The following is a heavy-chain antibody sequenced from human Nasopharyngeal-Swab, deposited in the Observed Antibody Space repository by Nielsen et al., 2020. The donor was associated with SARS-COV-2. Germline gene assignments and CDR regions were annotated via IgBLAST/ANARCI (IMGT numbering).Heavy chain of an antibody. V-gene: IGHV3-23*01. J-gene: IGHJ4*02. CDR1: GFTFSSYA. CDR2: ISGSGGST. Sequence: GESLKISYAASGFTFSSYAMSWVRQAPGKGLEWVSAISGSGGSTYYADSVKGRFTISRDNSKNTLYLQMNSLRAEDTAVYYCAKEGLIAVAGSDYWGQGTLVTVSS. D-gene: IGHD6-19*01. CDR3: AKEGLIAVAGSDY.